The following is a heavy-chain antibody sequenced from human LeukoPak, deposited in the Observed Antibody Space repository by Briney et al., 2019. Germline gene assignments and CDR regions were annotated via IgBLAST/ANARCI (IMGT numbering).Heavy chain of an antibody. J-gene: IGHJ4*02. V-gene: IGHV3-48*03. CDR1: GFTFSSYE. D-gene: IGHD6-19*01. Sequence: PGGSLRLSCAASGFTFSSYEMNWVRQAPGKGLEWVSYISSSGSTIYYADSVKGRFTISGDNAKNSLYLQMNSLRAEDAAVYYCATYSSSSGGLDYWGQGTLVTVSS. CDR3: ATYSSSSGGLDY. CDR2: ISSSGSTI.